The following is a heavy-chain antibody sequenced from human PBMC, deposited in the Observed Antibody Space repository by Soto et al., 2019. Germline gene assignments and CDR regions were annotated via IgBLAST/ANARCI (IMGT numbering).Heavy chain of an antibody. CDR3: ARDWGNNDWFNWFDP. CDR2: LSHDGRST. Sequence: QVQLVESGGGVAQPGTSLSLSCAASGFTLNNYGMHWVQSPDKGLEWVAILSHDGRSTYYGDSVRGRFTVSRDESKNTLYLQMNSLRPEDTAVYYCARDWGNNDWFNWFDPWGQGTLVTVSS. D-gene: IGHD3-9*01. CDR1: GFTLNNYG. J-gene: IGHJ5*02. V-gene: IGHV3-30*03.